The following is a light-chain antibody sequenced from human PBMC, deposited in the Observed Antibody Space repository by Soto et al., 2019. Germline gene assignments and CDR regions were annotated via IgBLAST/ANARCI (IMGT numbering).Light chain of an antibody. CDR3: QQYGSSPT. CDR2: DVS. Sequence: EIVLTQSPGTLSLSPGERATLSCRASQSVSSFYLAWYQQKPGQAPRLLIYDVSSRATGIPDRFSGSGSGTDFTLIISRLEPEDFAVYYCQQYGSSPTFGQGTKVEIK. V-gene: IGKV3-20*01. CDR1: QSVSSFY. J-gene: IGKJ1*01.